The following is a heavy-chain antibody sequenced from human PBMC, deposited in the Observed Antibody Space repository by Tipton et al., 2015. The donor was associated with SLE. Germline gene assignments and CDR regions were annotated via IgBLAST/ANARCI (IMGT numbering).Heavy chain of an antibody. CDR3: ARGPLYCSSTSCYTRRAFDI. Sequence: TLSLTCAVYGGSFSGYYWSWIRQPPGKGLEWIGEINHSGSTNYNPSLKSRVTISVDTSKNQFSLKLSPVTAADTAVYYCARGPLYCSSTSCYTRRAFDIWGQGTMVTVSS. D-gene: IGHD2-2*02. CDR1: GGSFSGYY. V-gene: IGHV4-34*01. CDR2: INHSGST. J-gene: IGHJ3*02.